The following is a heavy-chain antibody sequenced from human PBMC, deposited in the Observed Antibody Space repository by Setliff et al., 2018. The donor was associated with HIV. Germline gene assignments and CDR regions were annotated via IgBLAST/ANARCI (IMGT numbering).Heavy chain of an antibody. Sequence: ASVKVSCKASRHNFKTYAFSWVRQAPGQGLEWMGWINPHSGDTNYAQKFQDRVTMTRDTSVNIAYMQLSRLRSGDTAVYYCARAPTLFGVEYYYYFGMDVWGQGTTVTVSS. J-gene: IGHJ6*02. CDR2: INPHSGDT. V-gene: IGHV1-2*02. CDR3: ARAPTLFGVEYYYYFGMDV. CDR1: RHNFKTYA. D-gene: IGHD3-3*01.